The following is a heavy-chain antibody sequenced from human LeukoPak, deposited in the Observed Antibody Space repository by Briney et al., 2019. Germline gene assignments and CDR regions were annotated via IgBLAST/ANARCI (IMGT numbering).Heavy chain of an antibody. CDR1: LYTLTELS. Sequence: ASVKVSCKVSLYTLTELSMHWVRQAPGKGLEWMGGFDPEDGETIYAQKFQGRVTMTEDTSTDTAYMELSSLRSEDTAVYYCATEPKQFTNYYYGMDVWGQGTTVTVSS. J-gene: IGHJ6*02. CDR3: ATEPKQFTNYYYGMDV. V-gene: IGHV1-24*01. D-gene: IGHD6-19*01. CDR2: FDPEDGET.